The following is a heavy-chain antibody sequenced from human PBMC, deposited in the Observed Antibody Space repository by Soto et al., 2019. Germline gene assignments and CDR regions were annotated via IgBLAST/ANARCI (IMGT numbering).Heavy chain of an antibody. D-gene: IGHD3-3*01. V-gene: IGHV3-33*01. J-gene: IGHJ6*02. CDR3: ARAGVVITQYYYYGMDV. Sequence: GSLRLSCAASGFTFSSYGMHWVRQAPGKGLEWVAVIWYDGSNKYYADSVKGRFTISRDNSKNTLYLQMNSLRAEDTAVYYCARAGVVITQYYYYGMDVWGQGTTVTVSS. CDR1: GFTFSSYG. CDR2: IWYDGSNK.